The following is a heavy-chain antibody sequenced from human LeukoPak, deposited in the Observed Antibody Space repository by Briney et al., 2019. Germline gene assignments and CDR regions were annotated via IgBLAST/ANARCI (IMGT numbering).Heavy chain of an antibody. CDR2: INENGSEK. D-gene: IGHD6-19*01. J-gene: IGHJ3*02. V-gene: IGHV3-7*03. CDR3: AKDKSSGWLFDAFDI. Sequence: GGSLRLSCAASGFTFTRYWMSWVRQAPGKGLEWVANINENGSEKKYLDSVKGRFTISRDNARNFVYLQLNSLRAEDTAVYYCAKDKSSGWLFDAFDIWGQGTMVTVSS. CDR1: GFTFTRYW.